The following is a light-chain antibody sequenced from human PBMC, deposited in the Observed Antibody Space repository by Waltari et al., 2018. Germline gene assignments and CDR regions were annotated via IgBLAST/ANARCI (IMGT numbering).Light chain of an antibody. Sequence: DIQMTQSPSSVSASIGDRGTITCRASHNINTWLAWYQQKPGKGPNLLIFGASSVQTGVPSRFSGSGSGTFFTLAINGLQPEDSATYFCQQGSSVPPTFGQGTIVEVK. V-gene: IGKV1-12*01. CDR3: QQGSSVPPT. J-gene: IGKJ1*01. CDR1: HNINTW. CDR2: GAS.